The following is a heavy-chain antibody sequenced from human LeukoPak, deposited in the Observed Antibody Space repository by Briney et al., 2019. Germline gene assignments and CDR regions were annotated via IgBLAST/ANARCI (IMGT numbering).Heavy chain of an antibody. CDR2: ISYSGTP. J-gene: IGHJ6*02. CDR3: ARQRTAPPIYEYYGMDV. D-gene: IGHD3-9*01. Sequence: SETLSLTCTVSVGSINSYYWSWIRQPPGQGLQWIGYISYSGTPTYNPCLRSRVTISLDTSKTQFSLRLSSVTAADTAVYYCARQRTAPPIYEYYGMDVWGQGTTVTVSS. V-gene: IGHV4-59*08. CDR1: VGSINSYY.